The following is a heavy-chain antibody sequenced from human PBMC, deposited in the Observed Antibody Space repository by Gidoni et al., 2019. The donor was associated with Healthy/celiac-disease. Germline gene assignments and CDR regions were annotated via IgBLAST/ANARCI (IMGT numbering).Heavy chain of an antibody. J-gene: IGHJ4*02. Sequence: QLHLPESGPGLVKPSEPLSLTCTVPGASISSSSSYWGWIRQPPGKGLEWIGSIYYSGSTYYNPSLKSRVTISVDTSKNQFSLKLSSVTAADTAVYYCARQTYGDYFDYWGQGTLVTVSS. D-gene: IGHD4-17*01. V-gene: IGHV4-39*01. CDR3: ARQTYGDYFDY. CDR1: GASISSSSSY. CDR2: IYYSGST.